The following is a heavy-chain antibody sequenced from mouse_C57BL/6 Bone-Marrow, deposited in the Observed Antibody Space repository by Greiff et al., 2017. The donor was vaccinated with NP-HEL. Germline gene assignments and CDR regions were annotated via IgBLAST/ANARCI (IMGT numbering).Heavy chain of an antibody. CDR1: GFSLTSYG. CDR3: ARGRGFAY. V-gene: IGHV2-2*01. J-gene: IGHJ3*01. CDR2: IWSGGST. Sequence: QVQLKQSGPGLVQPSQSLSITCTVSGFSLTSYGVHWVRQSPGKGLEWLGVIWSGGSTDSNAAFISRLSISKDNSKSQVFFKMNSLQADDTAIYYCARGRGFAYWGQGTLVTVSA.